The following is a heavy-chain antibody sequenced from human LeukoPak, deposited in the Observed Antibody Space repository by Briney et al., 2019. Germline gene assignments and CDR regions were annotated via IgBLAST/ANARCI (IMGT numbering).Heavy chain of an antibody. D-gene: IGHD2-21*02. CDR1: GFTFSSYS. Sequence: AGGSLRLSCGASGFTFSSYSMNWVRQAPGKGPEWVSSISSSSSYIYYADSMKGRFTVSRDNAKNSLYLQMNSLRAEDTAVYYCARGEGTDCGGDCYSGYWGQGTLVTVSS. J-gene: IGHJ4*02. V-gene: IGHV3-21*01. CDR2: ISSSSSYI. CDR3: ARGEGTDCGGDCYSGY.